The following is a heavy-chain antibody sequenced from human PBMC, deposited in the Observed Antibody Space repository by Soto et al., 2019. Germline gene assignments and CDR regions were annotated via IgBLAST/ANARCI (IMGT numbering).Heavy chain of an antibody. D-gene: IGHD3-10*01. CDR1: GYTFTSYG. CDR2: ISAYNGNT. V-gene: IGHV1-18*01. Sequence: ASVKVSCKASGYTFTSYGISWVRQAPGQGLEWMGWISAYNGNTNYAQKLPGRVTMTTDTSGSTAYMELRSLRSDDTAVYYCARDKFGTLPRGARGFPWGEALDIWGQGTMVTVSS. CDR3: ARDKFGTLPRGARGFPWGEALDI. J-gene: IGHJ3*02.